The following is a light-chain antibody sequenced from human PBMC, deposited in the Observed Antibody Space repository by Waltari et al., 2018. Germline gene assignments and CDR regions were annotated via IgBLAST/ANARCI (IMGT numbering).Light chain of an antibody. J-gene: IGKJ1*01. CDR3: QHHVRLPAT. CDR1: QSVNTY. CDR2: AAS. V-gene: IGKV3-20*01. Sequence: EIVLTQSPGTLSLSPGERATPPCRASQSVNTYLAWYQQKPGQAPRLLIYAASPRAAGIPDRFSGSGSGTDFSLTISRLEAEDFAVYYCQHHVRLPATFGQGTKVEIK.